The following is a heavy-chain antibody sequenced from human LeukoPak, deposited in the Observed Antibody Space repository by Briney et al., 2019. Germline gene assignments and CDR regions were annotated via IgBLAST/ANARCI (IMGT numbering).Heavy chain of an antibody. D-gene: IGHD1-1*01. CDR1: GYTFTGYY. CDR2: INPNSGGT. CDR3: ARVLTLRTGHFDY. J-gene: IGHJ4*02. V-gene: IGHV1-2*02. Sequence: ASVKVSCKASGYTFTGYYVHWVRQAPGQGLVWMGWINPNSGGTNYAQKFQGRVTMTRDTSISTAYMELSRLRSDDTAVYYCARVLTLRTGHFDYWGQGTLVTVSS.